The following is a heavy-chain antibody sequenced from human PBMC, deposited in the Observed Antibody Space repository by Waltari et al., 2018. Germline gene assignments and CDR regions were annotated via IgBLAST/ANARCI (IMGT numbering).Heavy chain of an antibody. CDR3: ARDSPYQLYERFGMDV. J-gene: IGHJ6*02. CDR2: ISYHGST. V-gene: IGHV4-61*01. D-gene: IGHD3-10*01. Sequence: VQLQQSGPGLVNPSETLSLTCTVSGGSVTRVRYYWSWVRQPPGKGLEWIGYISYHGSTNYKASLKSRLAISVDTSKNQFSLRLNSVTATDTAVYYCARDSPYQLYERFGMDVWGQGTAVTVS. CDR1: GGSVTRVRYY.